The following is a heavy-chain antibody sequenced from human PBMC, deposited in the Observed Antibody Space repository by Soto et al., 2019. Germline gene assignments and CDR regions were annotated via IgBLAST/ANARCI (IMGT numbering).Heavy chain of an antibody. V-gene: IGHV4-59*01. CDR2: MCDSGST. CDR3: ARGGCSSTSCYVFDY. CDR1: GGSISSYY. Sequence: TLSLTCTVSGGSISSYYWSWIRQPPGKGLEWIGYMCDSGSTNYNPSLKSRVTISVDTSKNQFSLKLSSVTAADTAVYYCARGGCSSTSCYVFDYWGQGTLVTVS. J-gene: IGHJ4*02. D-gene: IGHD2-2*01.